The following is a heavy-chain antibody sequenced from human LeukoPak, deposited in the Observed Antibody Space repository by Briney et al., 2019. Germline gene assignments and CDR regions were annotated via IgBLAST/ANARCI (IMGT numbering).Heavy chain of an antibody. Sequence: GGSLRLSCAASGFTFSSYGMHWVRQAAGKGLEWVAVISYDGSNKYYADSVKGRFTISRDNSKNTLYLQMNSLRAEDTAVYYCAKASGFFKVDYWGQGTLVTVSS. J-gene: IGHJ4*02. D-gene: IGHD3-3*01. CDR2: ISYDGSNK. CDR1: GFTFSSYG. V-gene: IGHV3-30*18. CDR3: AKASGFFKVDY.